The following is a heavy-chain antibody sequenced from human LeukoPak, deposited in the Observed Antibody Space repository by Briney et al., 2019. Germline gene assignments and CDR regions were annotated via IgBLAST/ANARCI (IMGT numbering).Heavy chain of an antibody. V-gene: IGHV3-33*06. CDR2: IWYDGSNK. CDR1: GFTFSSYG. CDR3: AKADTVTTYYYMDV. Sequence: PGGSLRLSCAASGFTFSSYGMHWVRQAPGKGLEWVAVIWYDGSNKHYADSVKGRFTISRDNSKNTLYLQMNSLRAEDTAVYYCAKADTVTTYYYMDVWGKGTTVTVSS. J-gene: IGHJ6*03. D-gene: IGHD4-11*01.